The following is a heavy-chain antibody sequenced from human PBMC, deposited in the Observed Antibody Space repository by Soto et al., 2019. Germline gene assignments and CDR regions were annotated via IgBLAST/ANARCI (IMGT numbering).Heavy chain of an antibody. V-gene: IGHV1-69*02. J-gene: IGHJ4*02. CDR3: AISGWYVGLWFGEPIDY. Sequence: QVQLVQSGAEVKKPGSSVKVSCKASGGTFSSYTISWVRQAPGQGLEWMGRIIPILGIANYAQKFQCRVTINADKSTGTAYMELSSLRSEVTAVYYCAISGWYVGLWFGEPIDYWGQGTLVTVSS. D-gene: IGHD3-10*01. CDR2: IIPILGIA. CDR1: GGTFSSYT.